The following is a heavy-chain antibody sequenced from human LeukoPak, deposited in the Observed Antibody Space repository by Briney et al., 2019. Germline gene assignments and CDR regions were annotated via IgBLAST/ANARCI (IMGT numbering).Heavy chain of an antibody. J-gene: IGHJ3*02. V-gene: IGHV3-48*03. D-gene: IGHD2-8*02. CDR2: ISSSGSTI. Sequence: PGGSLRLSCAATGFTFSSYEMNWVRQAPGKGLEWVSYISSSGSTIYYADSVKGRFTISRDNAKDSLYLQMNSLRAEDTAVYYCARAGGQKGTIAGNAFDIWGQGTMVTVSS. CDR3: ARAGGQKGTIAGNAFDI. CDR1: GFTFSSYE.